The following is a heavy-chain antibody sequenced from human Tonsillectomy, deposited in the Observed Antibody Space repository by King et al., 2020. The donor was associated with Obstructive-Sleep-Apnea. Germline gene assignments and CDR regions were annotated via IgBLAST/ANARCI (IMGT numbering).Heavy chain of an antibody. D-gene: IGHD2-2*01. V-gene: IGHV3-30-3*01. CDR1: GFTFSTYA. Sequence: QLVQSGGGVVQPGRSLRLSCAASGFTFSTYAMYWVRQASGKGLEWVAVISYDGRNKYYADSVKGRFTISRDNSKNTLYLQMNSRRAEDTAGYYCARDGPVVVPAAMPGFNWFDPWGQGTLVIVSS. CDR3: ARDGPVVVPAAMPGFNWFDP. J-gene: IGHJ5*02. CDR2: ISYDGRNK.